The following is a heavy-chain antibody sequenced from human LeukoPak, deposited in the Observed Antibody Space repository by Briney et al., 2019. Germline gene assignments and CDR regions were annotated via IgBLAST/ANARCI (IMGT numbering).Heavy chain of an antibody. J-gene: IGHJ4*02. D-gene: IGHD4-17*01. CDR2: INTNIGNP. CDR3: ARATVTNHHHIDY. CDR1: GYTFTTYA. Sequence: GASVKVSCKTSGYTFTTYAIHWVRQAPGQGLEWMGWINTNIGNPTYAQGFTGRFVFSLDTSVSTAYLQISRLEAEDTAVYHCARATVTNHHHIDYWGQGTLVTVSS. V-gene: IGHV7-4-1*02.